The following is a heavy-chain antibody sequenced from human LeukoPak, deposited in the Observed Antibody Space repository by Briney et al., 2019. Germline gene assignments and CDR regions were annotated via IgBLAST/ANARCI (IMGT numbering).Heavy chain of an antibody. D-gene: IGHD2-2*01. Sequence: PSETLSLTCTVSGYSISSGYYRGWIRQPPGKGLEWIGSIYHSGSTYYNPSLKSRVTISVDTSKNQFSLKLSSVTAADTAVYYCARDRGPAAAIFDYWGQGTLVTVSS. CDR3: ARDRGPAAAIFDY. CDR1: GYSISSGYY. V-gene: IGHV4-38-2*02. J-gene: IGHJ4*02. CDR2: IYHSGST.